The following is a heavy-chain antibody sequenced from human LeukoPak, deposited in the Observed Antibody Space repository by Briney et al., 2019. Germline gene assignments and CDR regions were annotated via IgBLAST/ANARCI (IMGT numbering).Heavy chain of an antibody. CDR3: ARGTPDSSSHVDWFDP. CDR1: GFTFSSYE. CDR2: ISGTGNTI. D-gene: IGHD4-11*01. V-gene: IGHV3-48*03. Sequence: PGGSLRLSCAASGFTFSSYEMNWVRQAPGKGLEWLSYISGTGNTIYYADSVKGRFTISRDNARHSLYLQMNSLRDEDTALYYCARGTPDSSSHVDWFDPWGQGTLVTVSS. J-gene: IGHJ5*02.